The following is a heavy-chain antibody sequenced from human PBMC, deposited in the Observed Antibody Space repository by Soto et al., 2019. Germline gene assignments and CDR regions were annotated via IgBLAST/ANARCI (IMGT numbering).Heavy chain of an antibody. CDR2: IYHSGST. CDR3: ARVLAAAAPQSGWFDP. CDR1: GYSISSGYY. J-gene: IGHJ5*02. D-gene: IGHD6-13*01. V-gene: IGHV4-38-2*01. Sequence: PSETLSLTCAVSGYSISSGYYWGWIRQPPGKGLEWIGSIYHSGSTYYNPSLKSRVTISVDTSKNQFSLKLSSVTAADTAVYYCARVLAAAAPQSGWFDPWGQGTLVTVSS.